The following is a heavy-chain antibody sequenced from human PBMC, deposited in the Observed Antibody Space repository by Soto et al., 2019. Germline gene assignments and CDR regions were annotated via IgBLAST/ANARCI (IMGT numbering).Heavy chain of an antibody. CDR3: ARERYDILTGYPKNNYYYYGMDV. CDR2: IYYSGST. Sequence: NPSETLSLTCTVSGGSISSYYWSWIRQPPGKGLEWIGYIYYSGSTNYNPSLKSRVTISVDTSKNQFSLKLSSVTAADTAVYYCARERYDILTGYPKNNYYYYGMDVWGQGTTVTVSS. CDR1: GGSISSYY. D-gene: IGHD3-9*01. V-gene: IGHV4-59*13. J-gene: IGHJ6*02.